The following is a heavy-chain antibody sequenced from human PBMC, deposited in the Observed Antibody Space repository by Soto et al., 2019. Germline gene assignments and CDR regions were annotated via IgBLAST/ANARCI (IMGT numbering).Heavy chain of an antibody. CDR2: IYYSGST. V-gene: IGHV4-31*03. CDR1: GGSISSGGYY. Sequence: TIPLNRTVSGGSISSGGYYWCCIRQHQGKGLEWIGYIYYSGSTYYNPSLKSRVTISVDTSKNQFSLKLSSVTAADTAVYYCARADASALVFYDSSGYAADFEFWGQGTLVTGSS. J-gene: IGHJ4*02. CDR3: ARADASALVFYDSSGYAADFEF. D-gene: IGHD3-22*01.